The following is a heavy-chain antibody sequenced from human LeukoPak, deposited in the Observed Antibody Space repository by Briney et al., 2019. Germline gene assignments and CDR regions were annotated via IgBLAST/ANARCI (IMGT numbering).Heavy chain of an antibody. CDR3: ARDRYSYGFLPFDY. V-gene: IGHV1-18*01. Sequence: GASVKVSCKASGYTFTSYGISWVRQAPGQGLEWMGWISAYNGNTNYAQKLQGRVTMTTDTSTSTAYMELRSLRSDDTAVYYCARDRYSYGFLPFDYWGQGTLVTVSS. D-gene: IGHD5-18*01. CDR1: GYTFTSYG. CDR2: ISAYNGNT. J-gene: IGHJ4*02.